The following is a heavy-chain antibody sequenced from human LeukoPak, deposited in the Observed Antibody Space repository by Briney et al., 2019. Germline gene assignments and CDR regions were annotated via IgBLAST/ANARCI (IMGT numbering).Heavy chain of an antibody. CDR2: ISYDGSNK. V-gene: IGHV3-30-3*01. Sequence: GGSLRLSCAASGFTFSSYAMHWVRQAPGKGLEWVAVISYDGSNKYYADSVKGRFTISRDNSKNTLYLQMNSLRAEDTAVYYCARDEDNTARNYWGQGTLVTVSS. J-gene: IGHJ4*02. CDR3: ARDEDNTARNY. D-gene: IGHD5-18*01. CDR1: GFTFSSYA.